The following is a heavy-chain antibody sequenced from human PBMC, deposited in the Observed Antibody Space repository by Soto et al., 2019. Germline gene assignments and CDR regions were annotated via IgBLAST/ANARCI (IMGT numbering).Heavy chain of an antibody. CDR2: INHSGST. V-gene: IGHV4-34*01. CDR1: GGSFSGYY. Sequence: PSETLSLTCAVYGGSFSGYYWSWIRQPPGKGLEWIGEINHSGSTNYNPSLKSRVTISVDTSKNQFSLKLSSVTAADTAVYYCARARPHYDILTGYSPANWFDPWGQGTLVTVSS. CDR3: ARARPHYDILTGYSPANWFDP. D-gene: IGHD3-9*01. J-gene: IGHJ5*02.